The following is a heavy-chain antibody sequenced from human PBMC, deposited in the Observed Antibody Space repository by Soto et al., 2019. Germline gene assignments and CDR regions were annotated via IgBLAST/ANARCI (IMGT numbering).Heavy chain of an antibody. CDR3: AKSQVGSYPSYYYYYGMDV. Sequence: PGGSLRLSCAASGFTFSTYVMSWVRQAPGKGLEWVSTISGSGGSTYYADSVKGRFTISRDNSKNTLYLQMNSLRAEDTAVYYCAKSQVGSYPSYYYYYGMDVWGQGTTVTVYS. CDR1: GFTFSTYV. D-gene: IGHD1-26*01. V-gene: IGHV3-23*01. J-gene: IGHJ6*02. CDR2: ISGSGGST.